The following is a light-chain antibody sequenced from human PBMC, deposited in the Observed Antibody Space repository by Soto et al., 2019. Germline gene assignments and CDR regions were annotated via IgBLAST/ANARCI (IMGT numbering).Light chain of an antibody. CDR1: QSLDTY. V-gene: IGKV1-39*01. CDR2: AAS. Sequence: DIQMTQSPSSLSASVGDRVTITCRASQSLDTYLNWYQQRPGKAPKLLVYAASNLQGGVPSRFSGTGSATEFTLTISSLQPEDFATYYCLQDYNYPYTFGQGTKLEIK. CDR3: LQDYNYPYT. J-gene: IGKJ2*01.